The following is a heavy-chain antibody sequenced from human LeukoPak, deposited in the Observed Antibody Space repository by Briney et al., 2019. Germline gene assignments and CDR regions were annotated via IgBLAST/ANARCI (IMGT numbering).Heavy chain of an antibody. D-gene: IGHD1-26*01. CDR1: GYSFTNYW. V-gene: IGHV5-51*01. CDR3: ARRRDLYSGSYYTFDY. J-gene: IGHJ4*02. CDR2: VYPGDSDA. Sequence: KFGESLKISCKGYGYSFTNYWIGWVRQMPGKGLKWMGIVYPGDSDARYSPSFQGQVIISADKSISTAYLQWSSLRASDNAMYYCARRRDLYSGSYYTFDYWGQGTLVTVSS.